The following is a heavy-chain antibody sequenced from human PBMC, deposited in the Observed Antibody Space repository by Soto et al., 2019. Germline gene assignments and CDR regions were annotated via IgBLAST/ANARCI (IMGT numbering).Heavy chain of an antibody. D-gene: IGHD2-15*01. CDR2: FYYGGST. CDR1: GGSISSSSYY. V-gene: IGHV4-39*01. CDR3: ARSYCSGGSCYSDY. J-gene: IGHJ4*02. Sequence: PSETLSLTCTVSGGSISSSSYYGGWIRQPPGKGLEWIQSFYYGGSTYYKPSLKSRVTISVDTSKNQFSLKLSSVTAADTAVYYCARSYCSGGSCYSDYWRQGTLVTVSS.